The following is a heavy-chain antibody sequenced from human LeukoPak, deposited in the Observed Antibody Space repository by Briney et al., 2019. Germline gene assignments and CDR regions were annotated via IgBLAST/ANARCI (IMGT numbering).Heavy chain of an antibody. CDR3: ARSAAAGTFFDY. D-gene: IGHD6-13*01. J-gene: IGHJ4*02. Sequence: GGSLRLSCAAPGFTFSSYSMNWVRQAPGKGLEWVSSISSSSSYIYYADSVKGRFTISRDNAKNSLYLQMNSLRAEDTAVYYCARSAAAGTFFDYWGQGTLVTVSS. V-gene: IGHV3-21*01. CDR1: GFTFSSYS. CDR2: ISSSSSYI.